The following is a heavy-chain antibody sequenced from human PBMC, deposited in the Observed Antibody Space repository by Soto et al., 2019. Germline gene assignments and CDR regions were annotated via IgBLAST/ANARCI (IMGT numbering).Heavy chain of an antibody. CDR1: GFTFSTYW. D-gene: IGHD2-2*01. CDR2: IKQDGSAK. J-gene: IGHJ4*02. CDR3: ARDSLGYCTSTSCYWSEDY. Sequence: EVQLVESGGGLVQPGGSLRLSCSASGFTFSTYWMRWVRQAPGKGLEWVANIKQDGSAKYYVDSVKGRFTISRDNAKNSLYLQMNSLRAEDTAVYYCARDSLGYCTSTSCYWSEDYWGQGTLVTVSS. V-gene: IGHV3-7*03.